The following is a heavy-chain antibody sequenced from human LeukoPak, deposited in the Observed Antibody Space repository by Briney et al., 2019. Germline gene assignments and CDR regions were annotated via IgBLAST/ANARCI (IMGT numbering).Heavy chain of an antibody. CDR2: IYYSGST. Sequence: SETLSLTCTVSGGSISSYYWSWIRRPPGKGLEGIGYIYYSGSTNYNPSLKSRVTISVDTSKNQFSLKLSSVTAADTAVYYCARGRGPLMVRGVDYWGQGTLVTVSS. D-gene: IGHD3-10*01. J-gene: IGHJ4*02. CDR3: ARGRGPLMVRGVDY. CDR1: GGSISSYY. V-gene: IGHV4-59*13.